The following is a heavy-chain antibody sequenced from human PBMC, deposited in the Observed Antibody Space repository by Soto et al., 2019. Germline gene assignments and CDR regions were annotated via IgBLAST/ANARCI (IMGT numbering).Heavy chain of an antibody. Sequence: QVQLVQSGAELKKPGASVTVSCKASGYTFTGHDLHWVLQAPGQGLEWMGWIKANGGATKYARKFQGRVTMTRDTSTTTAYLELNSLRSDDTAVYFCARVGSYSDGSSYPYWGQGTLVTVSA. V-gene: IGHV1-2*02. CDR2: IKANGGAT. CDR3: ARVGSYSDGSSYPY. J-gene: IGHJ4*02. CDR1: GYTFTGHD. D-gene: IGHD6-6*01.